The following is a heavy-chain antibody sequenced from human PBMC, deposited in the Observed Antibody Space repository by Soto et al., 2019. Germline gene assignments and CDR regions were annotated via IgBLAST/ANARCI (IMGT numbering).Heavy chain of an antibody. D-gene: IGHD3-3*01. CDR2: ISSGGSTI. CDR3: ARGYYDFWSGSRGSPFGMDV. CDR1: GFTFSRHS. Sequence: PGGSLRLSCATSGFTFSRHSMNWVRQAPGKGLDWVSYISSGGSTIYYADSVKGRFTISRDNAKNSLYLHMNSLRAEDTAVYYCARGYYDFWSGSRGSPFGMDVWGQGITVAVSS. J-gene: IGHJ6*01. V-gene: IGHV3-48*01.